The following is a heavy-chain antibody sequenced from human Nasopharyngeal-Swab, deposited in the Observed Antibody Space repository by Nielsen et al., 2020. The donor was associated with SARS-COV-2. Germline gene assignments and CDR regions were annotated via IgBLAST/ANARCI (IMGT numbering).Heavy chain of an antibody. J-gene: IGHJ3*02. CDR1: GGSISSYY. CDR3: ARAPTRSRYSSSLGAFDI. V-gene: IGHV4-59*01. CDR2: IYYSGST. D-gene: IGHD6-13*01. Sequence: GSLRLSCTVSGGSISSYYWRWIRQPPGKGLEWIGYIYYSGSTNYNTSLKSRVTISVDTSKNQFSLKLSSVTAADTAVYYCARAPTRSRYSSSLGAFDIWGQGTMVTVSS.